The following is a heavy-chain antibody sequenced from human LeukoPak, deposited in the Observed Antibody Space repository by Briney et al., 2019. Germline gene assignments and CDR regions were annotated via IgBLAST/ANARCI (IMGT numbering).Heavy chain of an antibody. J-gene: IGHJ4*02. CDR3: AKERSGRYNWNDGGY. CDR2: ISGSGGST. Sequence: PGGSLRLSCAASGFTFSSYAMSWVRQAPGKGLEWVSAISGSGGSTYYADSVKGRFTISRDNSKNTLHLQMNSLRAEDTAVYYCAKERSGRYNWNDGGYWGQGTLVTVSS. V-gene: IGHV3-23*01. D-gene: IGHD1-20*01. CDR1: GFTFSSYA.